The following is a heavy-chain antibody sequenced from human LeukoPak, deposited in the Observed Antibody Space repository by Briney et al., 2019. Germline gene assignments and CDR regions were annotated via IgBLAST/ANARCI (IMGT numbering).Heavy chain of an antibody. CDR3: ARDAHPLGPRETRTFPPYFDY. CDR2: ISSNGGST. CDR1: GLTVSSNY. J-gene: IGHJ4*02. D-gene: IGHD1-14*01. V-gene: IGHV3-64*01. Sequence: EPGGSLRLSCAASGLTVSSNYMSWVRQAPGKGLEYVSAISSNGGSTYYANSVKGRFTISRDNSKNTLYLQMGSLRAEDMAVYYCARDAHPLGPRETRTFPPYFDYWGQGTLVTVSS.